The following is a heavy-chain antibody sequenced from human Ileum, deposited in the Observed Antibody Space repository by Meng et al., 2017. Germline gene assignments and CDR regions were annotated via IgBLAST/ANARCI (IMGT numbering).Heavy chain of an antibody. CDR2: MNPNSGNT. CDR1: GYTFTSYD. CDR3: ARGGNDYYYYGMDV. V-gene: IGHV1-8*01. Sequence: ASVKVSCKASGYTFTSYDLNWVRQATGQGLEWMGWMNPNSGNTGYAQKFQGRVTMTRNTSISTAYMELSSLRSEDTAVYYCARGGNDYYYYGMDVWGQGTTVTGSS. J-gene: IGHJ6*02. D-gene: IGHD1-14*01.